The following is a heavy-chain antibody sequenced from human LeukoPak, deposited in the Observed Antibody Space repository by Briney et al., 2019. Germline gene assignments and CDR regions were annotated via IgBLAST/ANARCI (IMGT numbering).Heavy chain of an antibody. CDR3: AKGLDVLRCFDWKFDY. V-gene: IGHV3-23*01. CDR1: GFTFSSYA. CDR2: ISGSGGST. Sequence: GGSLRLSCAASGFTFSSYAMSWVRQAPGKGLEWVSAISGSGGSTYYADSVKGRFTISRDNSKNTLYLQMNSLRAEDTAVYCCAKGLDVLRCFDWKFDYWGQGTLVTVSS. J-gene: IGHJ4*02. D-gene: IGHD3-9*01.